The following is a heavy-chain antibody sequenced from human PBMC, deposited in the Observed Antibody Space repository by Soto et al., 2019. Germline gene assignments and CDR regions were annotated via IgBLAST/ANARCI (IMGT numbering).Heavy chain of an antibody. Sequence: GGSLRLSCAASGFTFTSYAMNWVRLAPWKGLEWVSAISGTGYNTYYADSVKGRFTISRDNTKNTLYLQMNSLRAEDTAVYYCAKAGFSSSWSPTYFDYWGQGTLVTVSS. CDR2: ISGTGYNT. V-gene: IGHV3-23*01. D-gene: IGHD6-13*01. CDR3: AKAGFSSSWSPTYFDY. J-gene: IGHJ4*02. CDR1: GFTFTSYA.